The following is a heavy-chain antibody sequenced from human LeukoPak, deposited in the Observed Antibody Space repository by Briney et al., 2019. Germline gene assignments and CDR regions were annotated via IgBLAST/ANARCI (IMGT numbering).Heavy chain of an antibody. CDR3: ARRWGGGIDSSAPHYEDAFDI. D-gene: IGHD3-22*01. Sequence: GASVKVSCKASGYTFTGYYMHWVRQAPGQGLEWRGWINPNSGGTNYAQKFQGRVTMTRDTSISTAYMELSRLRSDDTAVYYCARRWGGGIDSSAPHYEDAFDIWGKGTTVTVSS. CDR1: GYTFTGYY. J-gene: IGHJ3*02. V-gene: IGHV1-2*02. CDR2: INPNSGGT.